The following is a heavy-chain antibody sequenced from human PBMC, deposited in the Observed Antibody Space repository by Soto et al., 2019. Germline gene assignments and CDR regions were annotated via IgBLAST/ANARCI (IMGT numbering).Heavy chain of an antibody. V-gene: IGHV3-23*01. CDR3: AKGRGGSGSLTPRVDF. D-gene: IGHD3-10*01. Sequence: PGGSLRLSCAASGFTFSSYAMSWVRQAPGKGLEWVSAISGSGGSTYYADSVKGRFTISRDGSKNTLYLQMSSLRAEDTALYYCAKGRGGSGSLTPRVDFWGQGTLVTVSS. CDR2: ISGSGGST. J-gene: IGHJ4*02. CDR1: GFTFSSYA.